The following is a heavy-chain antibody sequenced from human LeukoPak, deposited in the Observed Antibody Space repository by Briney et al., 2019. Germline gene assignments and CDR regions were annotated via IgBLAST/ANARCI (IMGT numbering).Heavy chain of an antibody. D-gene: IGHD3-22*01. CDR3: AVSGYPSDY. J-gene: IGHJ4*02. CDR2: IYYSGST. V-gene: IGHV4-59*01. Sequence: PSETLSLTCTVSGGSISSYYWSWIRQPPGKGLEWIGYIYYSGSTNYNPSLKSRVTISVDTSKNQFSLKLSSVTAADTAVYYRAVSGYPSDYWGQGTLVTASS. CDR1: GGSISSYY.